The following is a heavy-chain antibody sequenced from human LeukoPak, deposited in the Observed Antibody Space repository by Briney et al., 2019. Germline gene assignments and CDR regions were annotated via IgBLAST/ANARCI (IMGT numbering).Heavy chain of an antibody. V-gene: IGHV1-2*06. CDR1: GYTFTGYY. D-gene: IGHD6-13*01. J-gene: IGHJ3*02. Sequence: GATVKVSCKASGYTFTGYYMHWVRQAPGQGLEWMGRINPNSGGTNYAQKFQGRVTMTRDTSISTAYMELSRLRSDDTAVYYCARGIAAAGTVDGASDIWGQGTMVTVSS. CDR3: ARGIAAAGTVDGASDI. CDR2: INPNSGGT.